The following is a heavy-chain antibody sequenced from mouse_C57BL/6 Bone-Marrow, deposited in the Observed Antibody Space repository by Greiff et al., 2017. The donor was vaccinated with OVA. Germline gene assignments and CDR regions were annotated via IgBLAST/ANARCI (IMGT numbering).Heavy chain of an antibody. V-gene: IGHV1-18*01. D-gene: IGHD4-1*01. J-gene: IGHJ4*01. Sequence: EVKLQESGPELVKPGASVKIPCKASGYTFTDYNMDWVKQSHGKSLEWIGDINPNNGGTIYNQKFKGKATLTVDKSSSTAYMELRSLTSEDTAVYYCARTANWNYYAMDYWGQGTSVTVSS. CDR2: INPNNGGT. CDR3: ARTANWNYYAMDY. CDR1: GYTFTDYN.